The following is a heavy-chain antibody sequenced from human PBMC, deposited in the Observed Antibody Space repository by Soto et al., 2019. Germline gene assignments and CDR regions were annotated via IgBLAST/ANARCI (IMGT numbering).Heavy chain of an antibody. CDR3: ARGFWAAGTVGWFDP. CDR1: GGSISSYY. J-gene: IGHJ5*02. V-gene: IGHV4-59*01. D-gene: IGHD6-13*01. Sequence: SETLSLTCTVSGGSISSYYWSWIRQPPGKGLEWIGYIYYSGSTNYNPSLESRVTISVDTSKNQFSLKLSSVTAADTAVYYCARGFWAAGTVGWFDPWGQGTLVTVSS. CDR2: IYYSGST.